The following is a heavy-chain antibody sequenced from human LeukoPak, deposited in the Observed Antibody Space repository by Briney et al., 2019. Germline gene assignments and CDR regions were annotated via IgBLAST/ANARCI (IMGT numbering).Heavy chain of an antibody. Sequence: GGSLRLSCAASGFTFSSYGMHWVRQAPGKGLEWVAVISYDGSNKYYADSVKGRFTISRDNSKNTLYLQMNSLRAEDTAVYYCAKDQGVAVAGIDYWGQETLVTVSS. V-gene: IGHV3-30*18. CDR1: GFTFSSYG. CDR2: ISYDGSNK. J-gene: IGHJ4*02. CDR3: AKDQGVAVAGIDY. D-gene: IGHD6-19*01.